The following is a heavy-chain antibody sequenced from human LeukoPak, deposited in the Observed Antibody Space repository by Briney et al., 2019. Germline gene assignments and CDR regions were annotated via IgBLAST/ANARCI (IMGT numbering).Heavy chain of an antibody. D-gene: IGHD6-13*01. V-gene: IGHV4-61*02. J-gene: IGHJ6*03. CDR1: GGSISSGSYY. Sequence: PSETLSLTCTVSGGSISSGSYYWSWIRQPAGKGLEWIGRIYTSGSTNYNPSLKSRVTISVDTSKNQFPLKLSSVTAADTAVYYCARLGIAAAGTYYYYMDVWGKGTTVTVSS. CDR3: ARLGIAAAGTYYYYMDV. CDR2: IYTSGST.